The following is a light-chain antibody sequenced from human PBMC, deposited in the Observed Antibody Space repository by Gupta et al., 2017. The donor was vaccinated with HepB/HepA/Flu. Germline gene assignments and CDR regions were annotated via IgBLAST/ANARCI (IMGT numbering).Light chain of an antibody. CDR3: QHEDGSSYT. CDR1: QSVRTTY. CDR2: CTS. J-gene: IGKJ2*01. Sequence: ETVLTPSPGTLSLSPGKRATLACRASQSVRTTYLAWYKQKPGQSPRRLIYCTSARATGIPDRFSGSGSGTEFALTIDRREPEDFAVYYCQHEDGSSYTFGQGTKLEI. V-gene: IGKV3-20*01.